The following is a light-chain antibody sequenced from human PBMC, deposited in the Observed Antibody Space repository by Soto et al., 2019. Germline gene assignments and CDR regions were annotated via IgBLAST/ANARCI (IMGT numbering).Light chain of an antibody. J-gene: IGKJ3*01. CDR1: QSVSSSY. CDR2: GAS. CDR3: QQYGSSPPFT. V-gene: IGKV3-20*01. Sequence: EIALTQSPGTLSLSPGERATLSCRASQSVSSSYLAWYQQKPGQAPRLLIYGASSRATSIPDRFSGSGSGTDFTLTISRLEPEDFAVYYCQQYGSSPPFTFGPGTKVDIK.